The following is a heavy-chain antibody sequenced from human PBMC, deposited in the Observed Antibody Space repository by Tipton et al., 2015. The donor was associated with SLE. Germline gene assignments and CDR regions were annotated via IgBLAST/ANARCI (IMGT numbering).Heavy chain of an antibody. D-gene: IGHD6-13*01. J-gene: IGHJ3*02. CDR2: IYDSIYT. CDR3: ARVPIAGAGAFEI. CDR1: GGSISSHY. Sequence: GLVKPSETLSLTCTVSGGSISSHYWNWIRQPPGKGLEWIGYIYDSIYTNHNPSLKSRVTMSVDTSKNQFSLRLSSVTAADTAVYYCARVPIAGAGAFEIWGQGTMVTVSS. V-gene: IGHV4-59*11.